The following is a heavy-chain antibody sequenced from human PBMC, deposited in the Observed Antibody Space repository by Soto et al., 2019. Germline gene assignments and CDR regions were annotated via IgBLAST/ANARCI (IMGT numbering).Heavy chain of an antibody. D-gene: IGHD2-2*01. CDR2: IIPIFGTA. Sequence: SVKVSFKASGYTFTGYYMHWVRQAPGQGLEWMGGIIPIFGTANYAQKFQGRVTITADESTNTAYMELSSLRSDDTAVYYRARVSQDIVLVPATIRLGGMDVWGQGTTVTVSS. CDR1: GYTFTGYY. CDR3: ARVSQDIVLVPATIRLGGMDV. V-gene: IGHV1-69*13. J-gene: IGHJ6*02.